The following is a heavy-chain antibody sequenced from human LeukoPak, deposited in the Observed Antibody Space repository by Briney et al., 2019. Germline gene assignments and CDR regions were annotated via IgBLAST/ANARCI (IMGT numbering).Heavy chain of an antibody. CDR3: AKEIAAAGTGLPNDY. D-gene: IGHD6-13*01. V-gene: IGHV1-2*02. J-gene: IGHJ4*02. CDR2: INPNSGGT. CDR1: GYTFTGYY. Sequence: ASVKVSCKASGYTFTGYYMHWVRQAPGQGLEWMGWINPNSGGTNYAQKFQGRVTMTRDTSISTAYMELSRLRSDDTAVYYCAKEIAAAGTGLPNDYWGQGTLVTVSS.